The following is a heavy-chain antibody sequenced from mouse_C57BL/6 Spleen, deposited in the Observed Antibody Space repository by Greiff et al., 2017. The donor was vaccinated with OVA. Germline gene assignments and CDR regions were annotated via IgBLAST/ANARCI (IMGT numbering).Heavy chain of an antibody. Sequence: QVQLQQPGAELVKPGASVKMSCKASGYTFTSYWITWVKQRPGQGLEWIGDIYPGSGRTNYNEKFKSTAKLTVEKSSSTAYMQRSILTSEDSAVDYCARFGYGYYEGVAYWGQGTLVTVSA. CDR2: IYPGSGRT. CDR1: GYTFTSYW. V-gene: IGHV1-55*01. J-gene: IGHJ3*01. CDR3: ARFGYGYYEGVAY. D-gene: IGHD2-3*01.